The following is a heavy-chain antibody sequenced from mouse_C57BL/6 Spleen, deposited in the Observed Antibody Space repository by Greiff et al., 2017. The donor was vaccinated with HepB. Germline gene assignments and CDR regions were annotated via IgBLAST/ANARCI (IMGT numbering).Heavy chain of an antibody. CDR1: GFTFSSYG. D-gene: IGHD2-4*01. CDR3: ARHVYDYGEGLFAY. Sequence: EVQRVESGGDLVKPGGSLKLSCAASGFTFSSYGMSWVRQTPDKRLEWVATISSGGSYTYYPDSVKGRFTISRDNAKNTLYLQMSSLKSEDTAMYYCARHVYDYGEGLFAYWGQGTLVTVSA. J-gene: IGHJ3*01. V-gene: IGHV5-6*01. CDR2: ISSGGSYT.